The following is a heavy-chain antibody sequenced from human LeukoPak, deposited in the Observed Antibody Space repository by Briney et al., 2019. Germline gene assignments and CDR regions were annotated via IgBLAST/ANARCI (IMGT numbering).Heavy chain of an antibody. CDR2: ISSSSSYI. CDR3: ARGAGFDY. Sequence: GGSLRLSCAASGFTVTTTYMNWVRQAPGKGLEWVSSISSSSSYIYYADSVKGRFTISRDNAKNSLYLQMNSLRAEDTAVYYCARGAGFDYWGQGTLVTVSS. V-gene: IGHV3-21*01. J-gene: IGHJ4*02. CDR1: GFTVTTTY.